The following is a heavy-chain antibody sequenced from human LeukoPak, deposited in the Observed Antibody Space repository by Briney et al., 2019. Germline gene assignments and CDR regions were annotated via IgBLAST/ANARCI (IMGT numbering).Heavy chain of an antibody. CDR3: ARMGGVLWFGEPNYFDY. V-gene: IGHV1-46*01. CDR2: IYPRDGST. D-gene: IGHD3-10*01. Sequence: ASVKVSCKASGYTFTSNYIHWVRQAPGQGLEWMGMIYPRDGSTSYAQKFQGRVTVTRDTSTSTVHMELSGLRSEDTAVYYCARMGGVLWFGEPNYFDYWGQGTLVTVSS. CDR1: GYTFTSNY. J-gene: IGHJ4*02.